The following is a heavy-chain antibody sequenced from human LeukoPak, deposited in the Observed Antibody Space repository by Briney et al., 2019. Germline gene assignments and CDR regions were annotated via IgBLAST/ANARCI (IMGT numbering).Heavy chain of an antibody. J-gene: IGHJ3*02. CDR1: GGSFSGYY. D-gene: IGHD2-8*01. V-gene: IGHV4-34*01. Sequence: SETPSLTCAVYGGSFSGYYWSWIRQPPGKGLEWIGEINHSGSTNYNPSLKSRVTISVDKSKNQFSLKLGSVTAADTAVYYCARHVIIRDCTNGVCSRSGGAFDIWGQGTMVTVSS. CDR3: ARHVIIRDCTNGVCSRSGGAFDI. CDR2: INHSGST.